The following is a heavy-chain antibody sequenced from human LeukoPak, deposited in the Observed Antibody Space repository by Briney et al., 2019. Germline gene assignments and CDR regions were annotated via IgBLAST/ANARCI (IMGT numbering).Heavy chain of an antibody. CDR3: ARVRYSYGYYFDY. Sequence: PGGSVRLSCAASGFTFSDYYMSWIRQAPGKGLEWVSYISSSGSTIYSADSVKGRFTISRDNAKNSLYLQMNSLRAEDTAVYYCARVRYSYGYYFDYWGQGTLVTVSS. J-gene: IGHJ4*02. CDR2: ISSSGSTI. CDR1: GFTFSDYY. V-gene: IGHV3-11*01. D-gene: IGHD5-18*01.